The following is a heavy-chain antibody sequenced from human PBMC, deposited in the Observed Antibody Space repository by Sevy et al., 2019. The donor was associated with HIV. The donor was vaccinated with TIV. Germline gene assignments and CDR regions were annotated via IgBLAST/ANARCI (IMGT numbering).Heavy chain of an antibody. CDR3: ARVPRKYSYGPYYYYYYYMDV. CDR1: GFTFSDYY. V-gene: IGHV3-11*01. J-gene: IGHJ6*03. Sequence: LSLTCAASGFTFSDYYMSWIRQAPGKGLEWVSYISSSGSTIYYADSVKGRFTISRDNAKNSLYLQMNSLRAEDTAVHYCARVPRKYSYGPYYYYYYYMDVWGKGTTVTVSS. CDR2: ISSSGSTI. D-gene: IGHD5-18*01.